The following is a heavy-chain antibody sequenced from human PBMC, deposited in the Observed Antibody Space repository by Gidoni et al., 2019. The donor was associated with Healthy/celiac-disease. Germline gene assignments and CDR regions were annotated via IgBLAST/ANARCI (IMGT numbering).Heavy chain of an antibody. J-gene: IGHJ4*02. CDR1: GGSFSGYY. CDR2: INHSGST. Sequence: QVQLQQWGAGLLKPSETLSLTCAVYGGSFSGYYWSWIRQPPGKGLEWIGEINHSGSTNYTPSLKSRVTISVDTSKNQFSLKLSSVTAADTAVYYCARGQGPSSYFDYWGQGTLVTVSS. CDR3: ARGQGPSSYFDY. V-gene: IGHV4-34*01.